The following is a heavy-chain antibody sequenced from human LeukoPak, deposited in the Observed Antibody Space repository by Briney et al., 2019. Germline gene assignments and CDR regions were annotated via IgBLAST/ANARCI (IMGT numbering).Heavy chain of an antibody. CDR3: ARDPLPHSTYYDFWSGSIGYMDV. D-gene: IGHD3-3*01. J-gene: IGHJ6*03. Sequence: SETLSLTCAVYGGSFSGYYWSWIRQPPGKGLEWIGEINHSGSTYYNPSLKSRVTISVDTSKNQFSLKLSSVTAADTAVYYCARDPLPHSTYYDFWSGSIGYMDVWGKGTTVTVSS. CDR2: INHSGST. CDR1: GGSFSGYY. V-gene: IGHV4-34*01.